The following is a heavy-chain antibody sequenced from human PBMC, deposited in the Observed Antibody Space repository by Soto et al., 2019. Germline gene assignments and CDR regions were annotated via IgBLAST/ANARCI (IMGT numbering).Heavy chain of an antibody. Sequence: QVQLVESGGGGVQPGRSLRHSCAASGFTFSSYGMHWVRQAQGKGLEWVAVIWYDGSNKYYADSVKGRFTISRDNSKNTLYLQMTSLRAEDTAVYYCARDKAGLLGFGDIDYWGQGTLVTVSS. V-gene: IGHV3-33*01. CDR2: IWYDGSNK. D-gene: IGHD3-10*01. J-gene: IGHJ4*02. CDR3: ARDKAGLLGFGDIDY. CDR1: GFTFSSYG.